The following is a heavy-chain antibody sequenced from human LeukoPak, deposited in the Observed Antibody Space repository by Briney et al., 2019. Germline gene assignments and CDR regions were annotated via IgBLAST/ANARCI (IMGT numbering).Heavy chain of an antibody. D-gene: IGHD6-19*01. CDR3: ARELEIAVAGTLGY. Sequence: GGSLRLSCAASGFTFSSYAMHWVRQAPGKGLEWVAVIWYDGSNKYYADSVKGRFTISRDHSKNTLYLQMKSLRAEDTAVYYCARELEIAVAGTLGYWGQGTLITVSS. CDR1: GFTFSSYA. J-gene: IGHJ4*02. CDR2: IWYDGSNK. V-gene: IGHV3-33*01.